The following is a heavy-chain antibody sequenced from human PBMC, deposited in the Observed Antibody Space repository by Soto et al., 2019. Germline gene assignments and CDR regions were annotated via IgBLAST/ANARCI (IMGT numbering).Heavy chain of an antibody. Sequence: QVQLVQSGAEVKKPGASVKVSCKASGYTFTSYDINWVRQATGQGLEWMGWMNPNSGNTGYAQKFQGRVTMTRNTSISTAYMELSSLRSEDTAVYYCARGIVVVPAAIKTLGEYNWFDPWGQGTLVTVSS. J-gene: IGHJ5*02. CDR1: GYTFTSYD. CDR2: MNPNSGNT. V-gene: IGHV1-8*01. CDR3: ARGIVVVPAAIKTLGEYNWFDP. D-gene: IGHD2-2*02.